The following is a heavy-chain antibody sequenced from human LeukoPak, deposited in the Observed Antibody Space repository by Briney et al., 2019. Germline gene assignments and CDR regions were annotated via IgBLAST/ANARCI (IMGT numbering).Heavy chain of an antibody. D-gene: IGHD3-22*01. CDR2: IYHSGST. Sequence: PSGTLSLTCAVSGGSISSSNWWSWVRQPPGKGLEWIGEIYHSGSTNYNPSLKSRVTISVDKSKNQFSLKLSSVTAADTAVYYCAREPYYYDSSGHEPFDYWGQGTLVTVSS. CDR1: GGSISSSNW. CDR3: AREPYYYDSSGHEPFDY. V-gene: IGHV4-4*02. J-gene: IGHJ4*02.